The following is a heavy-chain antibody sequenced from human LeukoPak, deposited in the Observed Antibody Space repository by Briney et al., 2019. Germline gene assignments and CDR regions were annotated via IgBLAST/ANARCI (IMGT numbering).Heavy chain of an antibody. J-gene: IGHJ5*02. Sequence: GGSLRLSCAASGFTFSSYSMNWVRQAPGKGLEWVSYISSGSSTIYYVDSVKGRFTISRDNAKNSLYLQMNSLRVEDTAVYYCAKKYSTGLDPWGQGTLVTVSS. D-gene: IGHD1-26*01. V-gene: IGHV3-48*01. CDR2: ISSGSSTI. CDR3: AKKYSTGLDP. CDR1: GFTFSSYS.